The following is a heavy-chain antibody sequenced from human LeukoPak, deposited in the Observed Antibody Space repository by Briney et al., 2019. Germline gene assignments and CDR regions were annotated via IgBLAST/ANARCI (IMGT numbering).Heavy chain of an antibody. V-gene: IGHV4-59*01. CDR1: GGSISSYY. CDR3: ARATTVTTNAGFDY. J-gene: IGHJ4*02. Sequence: SETLSLTCTVSGGSISSYYWSWIRQPPGKGLEWIGYIYYSGRTNYNPSLKSRVTISVDTSKDQFSLKLSSVTAADTAVYYCARATTVTTNAGFDYWGQGTLVTVSS. D-gene: IGHD4-17*01. CDR2: IYYSGRT.